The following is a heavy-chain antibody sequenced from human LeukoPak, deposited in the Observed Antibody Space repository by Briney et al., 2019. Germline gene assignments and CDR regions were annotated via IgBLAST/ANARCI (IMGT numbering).Heavy chain of an antibody. J-gene: IGHJ4*02. V-gene: IGHV3-7*01. CDR1: GFTFNSYW. CDR3: ARVGWFGELTRHPVGDS. D-gene: IGHD3-10*01. CDR2: IKQDASEK. Sequence: GGSLRLSCAASGFTFNSYWMSWVRQAPGKGLEWVANIKQDASEKNYVDSVRGRFTISRDTAENSLYLQINRLRADDTAVYYCARVGWFGELTRHPVGDSWGQGTLVTVSS.